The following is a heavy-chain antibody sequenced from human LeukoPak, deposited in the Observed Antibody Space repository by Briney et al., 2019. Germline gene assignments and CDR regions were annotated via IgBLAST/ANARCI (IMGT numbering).Heavy chain of an antibody. J-gene: IGHJ4*02. V-gene: IGHV1-2*02. CDR1: GYTFTGYF. Sequence: ASVKVSCKASGYTFTGYFRHWVRQPPGQGLEWMGWINPNSGGTNYAQKFQGRVIMTRDTSISTAYIELSRLRSDDTAVYYCARDLDGSSGCDYWGQGTLVTVSS. CDR2: INPNSGGT. D-gene: IGHD6-13*01. CDR3: ARDLDGSSGCDY.